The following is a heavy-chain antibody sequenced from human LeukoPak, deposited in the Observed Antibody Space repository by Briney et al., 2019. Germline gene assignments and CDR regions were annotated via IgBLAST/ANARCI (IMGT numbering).Heavy chain of an antibody. J-gene: IGHJ4*02. CDR3: ARDAPGNTALDY. D-gene: IGHD5-18*01. V-gene: IGHV3-74*01. CDR2: INGYGSST. Sequence: GGSPRLSCAASGFTFISYWKHWVRQAPGKGLVWVSRINGYGSSTDFADSVKGRFTISRDNAKNTLYLQMNSLRAEDTAVYYCARDAPGNTALDYWGQGTLVTVSS. CDR1: GFTFISYW.